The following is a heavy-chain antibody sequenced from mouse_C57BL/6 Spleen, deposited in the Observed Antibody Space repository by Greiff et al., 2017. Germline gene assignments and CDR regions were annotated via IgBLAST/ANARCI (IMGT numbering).Heavy chain of an antibody. Sequence: EVKVVESGGGLVKPGGSLKLSCAASGFTFSSYAMSWVRQTPEKRLEWVATISDGGSYTYYPDNVKGRFTISRDNAKNNLYLQMSHLKSEDTAMYYCAREGGMVTTGYYFDYWGQGTTLTVSS. CDR2: ISDGGSYT. D-gene: IGHD2-2*01. CDR3: AREGGMVTTGYYFDY. J-gene: IGHJ2*01. V-gene: IGHV5-4*01. CDR1: GFTFSSYA.